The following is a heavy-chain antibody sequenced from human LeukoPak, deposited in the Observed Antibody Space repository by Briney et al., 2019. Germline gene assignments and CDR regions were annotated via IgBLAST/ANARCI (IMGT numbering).Heavy chain of an antibody. J-gene: IGHJ4*02. CDR3: ARQYSSGLDY. Sequence: SETLSLTCAVYGGSFSGYYWSWIRQPPGKGLEWIGEINHSGSTNYNPSLKSRVTMSVDTSKNQFSLKLSSVTAADTAVYYCARQYSSGLDYWGQGTLVTVSS. CDR2: INHSGST. D-gene: IGHD6-19*01. V-gene: IGHV4-34*01. CDR1: GGSFSGYY.